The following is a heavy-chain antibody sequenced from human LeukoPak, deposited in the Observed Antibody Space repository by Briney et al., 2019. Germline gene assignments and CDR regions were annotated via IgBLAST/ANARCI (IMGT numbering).Heavy chain of an antibody. Sequence: GRSLRLSCAASGFTFSSHAMSWVRHAPGKGMEWVSAITSCSGSNVYYTESLKDRFTISRDNSKNTVYLQMNSLRAEDTAVYYCARYGSWSFDYWGQGTLVTVSA. D-gene: IGHD6-13*01. V-gene: IGHV3-23*01. J-gene: IGHJ4*02. CDR1: GFTFSSHA. CDR3: ARYGSWSFDY. CDR2: ITSCSGSNV.